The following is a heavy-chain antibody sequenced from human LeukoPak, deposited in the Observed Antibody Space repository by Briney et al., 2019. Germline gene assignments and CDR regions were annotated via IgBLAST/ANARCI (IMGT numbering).Heavy chain of an antibody. V-gene: IGHV3-23*01. CDR2: ITTSDGNT. CDR3: AKCLSSSRTGVGS. Sequence: GGSLRLSCAASGFTFSSYTMSWVRQAPGKGLEWVSTITTSDGNTYYADSVKGRFTISRDNSKSTLYLQMNSLRAEDTAVYYCAKCLSSSRTGVGSWGQGTLVTVSS. J-gene: IGHJ5*02. CDR1: GFTFSSYT. D-gene: IGHD3-3*01.